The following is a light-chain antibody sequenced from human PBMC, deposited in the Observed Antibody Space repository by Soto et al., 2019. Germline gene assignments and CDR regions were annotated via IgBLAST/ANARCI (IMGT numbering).Light chain of an antibody. V-gene: IGKV3-15*01. J-gene: IGKJ1*01. CDR1: QSVSSN. Sequence: EIVLTQSPGTLSLSPGERATLSCRASQSVSSNLAWYQQRPGQAPRLLIYGASTRATGIPARFSGSGSGTEFTLTISSLQSEDFAVYYCQHYNNWRRTFGQGTKVDIK. CDR2: GAS. CDR3: QHYNNWRRT.